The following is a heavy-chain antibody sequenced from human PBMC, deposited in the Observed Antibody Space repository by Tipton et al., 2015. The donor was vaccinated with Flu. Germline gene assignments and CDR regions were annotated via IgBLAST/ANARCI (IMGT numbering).Heavy chain of an antibody. J-gene: IGHJ4*02. CDR3: ARVDLSGSYTADY. Sequence: TLSLTCTVSGGSISSYYWTWIRQPAGKGLEWIGRTYTSGSTKYNPSLKSRVTMSLDTSNNHFSLKLTSVTAADTAVYYCARVDLSGSYTADYWGQGTLVTVSS. CDR2: TYTSGST. V-gene: IGHV4-4*07. D-gene: IGHD1-26*01. CDR1: GGSISSYY.